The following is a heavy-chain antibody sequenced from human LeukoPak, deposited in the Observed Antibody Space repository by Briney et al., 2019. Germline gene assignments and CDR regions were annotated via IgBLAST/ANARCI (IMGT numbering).Heavy chain of an antibody. Sequence: GGSLRLSCAAPGFTFSSYSMNWVRQAPGKGLEWVSSISSSSSYIYYADSVKGRFTISRDNAKNSLYLQMNSLRAEDTAVYYCARDFMIAAVFDYWGQGTLVTVSS. CDR2: ISSSSSYI. CDR3: ARDFMIAAVFDY. V-gene: IGHV3-21*01. CDR1: GFTFSSYS. J-gene: IGHJ4*02. D-gene: IGHD6-13*01.